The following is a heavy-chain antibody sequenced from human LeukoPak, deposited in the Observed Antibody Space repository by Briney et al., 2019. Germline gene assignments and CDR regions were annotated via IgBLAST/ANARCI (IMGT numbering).Heavy chain of an antibody. D-gene: IGHD5-24*01. CDR3: ARIGLGRDAYNSFDY. CDR2: ISATTIYR. J-gene: IGHJ4*02. Sequence: GGSLRLSCAASGFTFSNYDMTWVRQAPGRGLEWVSSISATTIYRFSAGSVRGRFTISRDNVENSLYLQMNDLRREDTAVYYCARIGLGRDAYNSFDYWGQGTLVIVSS. V-gene: IGHV3-21*01. CDR1: GFTFSNYD.